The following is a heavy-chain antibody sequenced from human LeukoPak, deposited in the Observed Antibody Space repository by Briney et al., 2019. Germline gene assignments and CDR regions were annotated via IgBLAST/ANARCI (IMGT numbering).Heavy chain of an antibody. D-gene: IGHD6-13*01. V-gene: IGHV4-61*02. J-gene: IGHJ5*02. CDR3: AKDHGSWSNWFDP. CDR2: IYTSGSS. Sequence: PSETLSLTXSVSGDSISSGNYYWTWIWQPAGKGLEWIGRIYTSGSSSYNPSLKSRVTMSLYTSKNQFSLNLRSVTAADTAVYYCAKDHGSWSNWFDPWGQGTLVTVSS. CDR1: GDSISSGNYY.